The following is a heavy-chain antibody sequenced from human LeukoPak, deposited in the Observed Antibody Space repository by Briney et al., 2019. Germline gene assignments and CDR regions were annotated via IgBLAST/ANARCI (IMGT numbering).Heavy chain of an antibody. J-gene: IGHJ4*02. Sequence: GGSLRLSCAVSGITLSNFGMSWVRQAPGGGLEWVAGISGIGGTTNYADSVKGRFTISRDNPKNTLFLQMNSLRAEDTAVYFCAKRGVVIRVILVGFHKEAYYFDSSGQGALVTASS. CDR1: GITLSNFG. D-gene: IGHD3-22*01. CDR2: ISGIGGTT. V-gene: IGHV3-23*01. CDR3: AKRGVVIRVILVGFHKEAYYFDS.